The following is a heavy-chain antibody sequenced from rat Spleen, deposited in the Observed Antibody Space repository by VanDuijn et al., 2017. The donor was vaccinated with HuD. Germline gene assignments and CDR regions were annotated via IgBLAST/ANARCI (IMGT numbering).Heavy chain of an antibody. D-gene: IGHD4-3*01. V-gene: IGHV5-19*01. J-gene: IGHJ2*01. CDR2: ISPSGGST. Sequence: EVQLVESGGGLVQPGRSLKLSCAASGFTFNNYGMHCIRQAPTKGLEWVASISPSGGSTFYRDSVKGRFTISRDNAKSTLSLQMDSLRSEDTATYYCASSSVGDWGQGVMVTVSS. CDR1: GFTFNNYG. CDR3: ASSSVGD.